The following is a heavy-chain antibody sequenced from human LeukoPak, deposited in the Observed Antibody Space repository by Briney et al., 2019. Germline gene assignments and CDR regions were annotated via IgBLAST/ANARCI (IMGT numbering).Heavy chain of an antibody. J-gene: IGHJ6*03. CDR3: ARGSGNARGHYYMDV. CDR1: EFTFSTYW. D-gene: IGHD2-2*01. CDR2: IKQDGSEK. V-gene: IGHV3-7*01. Sequence: SGGSLRLSCAASEFTFSTYWMSWVRQAPGKGLEWVANIKQDGSEKYYVDSVRGRFTISRDNAKKSPYPQMNSLRAEDTAVYYCARGSGNARGHYYMDVWGKGTTVTVSS.